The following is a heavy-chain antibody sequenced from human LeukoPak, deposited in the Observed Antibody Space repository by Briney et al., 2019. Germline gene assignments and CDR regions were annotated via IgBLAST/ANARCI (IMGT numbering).Heavy chain of an antibody. CDR2: INSDGSST. Sequence: GGSLRLSCAASAFTFSSYWMHWVRQAPGKGLVWVSRINSDGSSTIYADSVKGRFTISRDNANNTLYLQINSLRAECSALYSCARGSDCSGCSCYSYWYFDLWGRGTLVTVSP. CDR3: ARGSDCSGCSCYSYWYFDL. V-gene: IGHV3-74*01. CDR1: AFTFSSYW. D-gene: IGHD2-15*01. J-gene: IGHJ2*01.